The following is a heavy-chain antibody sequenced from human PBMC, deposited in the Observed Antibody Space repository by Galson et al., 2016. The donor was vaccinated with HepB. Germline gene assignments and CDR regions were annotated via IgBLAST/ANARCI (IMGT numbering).Heavy chain of an antibody. D-gene: IGHD6-13*01. CDR1: GFTFSNFA. CDR2: IGGSGTTT. Sequence: SLRLSCAAAGFTFSNFAMSWVRQAPGKGLEWVAMIGGSGTTTFYADSVKGRFTISRDNVNNSLYLQMNSLRDEDTAVYYCARHSRPELGIEPPGTRWFDPWGQGTLVTVSS. CDR3: ARHSRPELGIEPPGTRWFDP. J-gene: IGHJ5*02. V-gene: IGHV3-48*02.